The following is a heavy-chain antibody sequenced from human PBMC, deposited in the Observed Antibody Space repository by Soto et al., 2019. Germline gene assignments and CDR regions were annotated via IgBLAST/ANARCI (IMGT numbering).Heavy chain of an antibody. J-gene: IGHJ4*02. CDR3: ARDKIPGLFDY. V-gene: IGHV4-34*01. D-gene: IGHD2-21*01. Sequence: SETLSLTCAVYGGSCSGYDWTWIRQPPGTGLEWIGEINHSGSTNYNPSLKSRVTISVDTSKNQFSLKLTSVTAADTAVYYCARDKIPGLFDYWGQGTLVTVSS. CDR2: INHSGST. CDR1: GGSCSGYD.